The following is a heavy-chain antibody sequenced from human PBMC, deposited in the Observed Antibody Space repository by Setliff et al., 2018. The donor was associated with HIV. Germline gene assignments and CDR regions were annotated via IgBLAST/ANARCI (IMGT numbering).Heavy chain of an antibody. CDR3: AREGEILVGATAAYFDN. CDR2: TYHGGYT. D-gene: IGHD1-26*01. J-gene: IGHJ4*02. CDR1: GVSIRTYY. Sequence: SETLSLTCTVSGVSIRTYYWSWVRQVPGKGLEWIGDTYHGGYTNYNPSLKSRATISVDKSKNHFSLKLTSVTAADTAVYYCAREGEILVGATAAYFDNWGQGTLVTVSS. V-gene: IGHV4-59*12.